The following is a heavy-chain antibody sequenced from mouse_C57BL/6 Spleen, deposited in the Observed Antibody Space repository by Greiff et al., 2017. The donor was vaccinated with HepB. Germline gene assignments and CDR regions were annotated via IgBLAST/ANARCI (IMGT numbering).Heavy chain of an antibody. D-gene: IGHD2-4*01. J-gene: IGHJ4*01. Sequence: EVQGVESGGDLVKPGGSLKLSCAASGFTFSSYGMSWVRQTPDKRLEWVATISSGGSYTYYPDSVKGRFTISRDNAKNTLYLQMSSLKSEDTAMYYCARHNYDHAMDYWGQGTSVTVSS. CDR3: ARHNYDHAMDY. V-gene: IGHV5-6*01. CDR1: GFTFSSYG. CDR2: ISSGGSYT.